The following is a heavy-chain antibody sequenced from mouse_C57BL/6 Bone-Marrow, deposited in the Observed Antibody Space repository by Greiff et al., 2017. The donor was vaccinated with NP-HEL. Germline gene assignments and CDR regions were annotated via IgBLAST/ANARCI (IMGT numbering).Heavy chain of an antibody. V-gene: IGHV5-16*01. D-gene: IGHD3-2*02. CDR2: INYDGSST. CDR3: ARPDSSGYVAWFAY. CDR1: GFTFSDYY. Sequence: EVMLVESEGGLVQPGSSMKLSCTASGFTFSDYYMAWVRQVPEKGLEWVANINYDGSSTYYLDSLKSRFIISRDNAKNILYLQMSSLKSEDTATYYCARPDSSGYVAWFAYWGQGTLVTVSA. J-gene: IGHJ3*01.